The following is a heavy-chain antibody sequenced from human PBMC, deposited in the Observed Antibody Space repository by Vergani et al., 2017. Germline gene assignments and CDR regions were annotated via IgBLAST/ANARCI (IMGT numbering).Heavy chain of an antibody. V-gene: IGHV3-43D*04. CDR3: AKDIRMSVAAFDI. CDR1: GFTFDDYA. CDR2: ISWDGGST. Sequence: EVQLVESGGVVVQPGGSLRLSCAASGFTFDDYAMHCVRQAPGKGLEWVSLISWDGGSTYYADSVKGRFTISRDNSKNSLYLQMNSLRAEDTAVYYCAKDIRMSVAAFDIWGQGTMVTVSS. J-gene: IGHJ3*02. D-gene: IGHD2-15*01.